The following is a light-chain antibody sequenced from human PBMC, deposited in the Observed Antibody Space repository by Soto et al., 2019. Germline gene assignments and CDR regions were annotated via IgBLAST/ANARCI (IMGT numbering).Light chain of an antibody. CDR1: SSDVGGYNY. Sequence: QSALTQPRSVSGSPGQSVTISCTGTSSDVGGYNYVSWYQQHPGKAPKLMIYDVSQRPSGVPHRFSGSKSGNTASLTISGHQAEDAADYYCSSYAGSHFLFGGGTKVTVL. CDR2: DVS. J-gene: IGLJ2*01. CDR3: SSYAGSHFL. V-gene: IGLV2-11*01.